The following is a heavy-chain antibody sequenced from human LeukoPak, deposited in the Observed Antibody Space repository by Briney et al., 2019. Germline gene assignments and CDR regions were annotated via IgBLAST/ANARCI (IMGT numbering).Heavy chain of an antibody. CDR3: TTGRAVRGVIDYYYGMDV. CDR2: IKSKTDGGTT. CDR1: GFTFSNAW. V-gene: IGHV3-15*01. J-gene: IGHJ6*02. D-gene: IGHD3-10*02. Sequence: GGSLRLSCAASGFTFSNAWMSWVRQAPGKGLEWVGRIKSKTDGGTTDYAAPVKGRFTISRDDSKNTLYLQMNRLKTEDTAVYYCTTGRAVRGVIDYYYGMDVWGQGTTVAVSS.